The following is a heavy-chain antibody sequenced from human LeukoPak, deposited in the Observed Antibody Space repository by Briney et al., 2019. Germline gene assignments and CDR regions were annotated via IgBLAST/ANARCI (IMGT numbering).Heavy chain of an antibody. V-gene: IGHV3-7*01. CDR1: GFTFSSYW. D-gene: IGHD6-13*01. CDR3: ARDGHSGSSWYEDYFDY. CDR2: IKQDGSEK. Sequence: GGSLRLACAASGFTFSSYWMSSVRQAPGKGLEWVANIKQDGSEKNYVDSVKGRFTISRDNAKNSLYLQMNSLRAEDTAVYYCARDGHSGSSWYEDYFDYWGQGTLVTVSS. J-gene: IGHJ4*02.